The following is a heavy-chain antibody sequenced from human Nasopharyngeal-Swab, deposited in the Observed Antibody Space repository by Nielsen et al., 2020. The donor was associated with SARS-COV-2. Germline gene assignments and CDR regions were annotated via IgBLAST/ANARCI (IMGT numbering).Heavy chain of an antibody. CDR3: ARGILRGYSYGYYYYMDV. J-gene: IGHJ6*03. CDR1: GYSISSGYY. D-gene: IGHD5-18*01. Sequence: SETLSLTCTVSGYSISSGYYWGWIRQSPGKGLEWIGNIYHSGTTYYNPSLKSRVTISVDTSKNQFSLKVNSVTAADTAVYYCARGILRGYSYGYYYYMDVWGKGTTVTVS. CDR2: IYHSGTT. V-gene: IGHV4-38-2*02.